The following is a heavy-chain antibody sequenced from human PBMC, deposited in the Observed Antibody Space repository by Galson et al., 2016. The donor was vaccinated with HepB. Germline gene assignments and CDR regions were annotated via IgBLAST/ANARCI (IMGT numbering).Heavy chain of an antibody. J-gene: IGHJ5*02. D-gene: IGHD1-1*01. CDR2: VNPSGGNT. Sequence: SLRLSCAASGLPFNLHAMNWVRQPPGKGLEWVSVVNPSGGNTYYADSVRGRFTISRDNARNTVFLQMDNLTAEDTAIYYCAKDRRECSNSCFDLWGQGALVTVSS. CDR1: GLPFNLHA. V-gene: IGHV3-23*01. CDR3: AKDRRECSNSCFDL.